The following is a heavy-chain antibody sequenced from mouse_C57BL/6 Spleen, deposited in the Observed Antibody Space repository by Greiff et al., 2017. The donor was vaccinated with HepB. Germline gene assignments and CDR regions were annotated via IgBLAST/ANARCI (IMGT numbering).Heavy chain of an antibody. J-gene: IGHJ4*01. Sequence: LVESGAELARPGASVKMSCKASGYTFTSYTMHWVKQRPGQGLEWIGYINPSSGYTKYNQKFKDKATLTADKSSSTAYMQLSSLTSEDSAVYYCARHGSPYAMDYWGQGTSVTVSS. V-gene: IGHV1-4*01. CDR1: GYTFTSYT. CDR3: ARHGSPYAMDY. CDR2: INPSSGYT. D-gene: IGHD1-1*01.